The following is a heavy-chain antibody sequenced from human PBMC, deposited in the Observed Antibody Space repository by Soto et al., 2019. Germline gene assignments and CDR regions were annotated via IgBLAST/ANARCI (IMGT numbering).Heavy chain of an antibody. V-gene: IGHV4-4*02. CDR1: GGFISIGNW. CDR2: IYHSGST. Sequence: LSRSCAVSGGFISIGNWWGCVRQPPGTGLEWIGEIYHSGSTNYNPSLKSRVTISVDKSKNQFSLKLRSVTAADAAMYYCARATTTVTTSYWFDSWGQGALVTVSS. J-gene: IGHJ5*01. CDR3: ARATTTVTTSYWFDS. D-gene: IGHD4-17*01.